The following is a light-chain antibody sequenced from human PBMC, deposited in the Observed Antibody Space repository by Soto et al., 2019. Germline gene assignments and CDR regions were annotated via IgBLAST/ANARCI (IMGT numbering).Light chain of an antibody. CDR1: TSNIGTNY. CDR2: RDH. J-gene: IGLJ3*02. V-gene: IGLV1-47*01. CDR3: ATWDDSLNVRL. Sequence: QSVLTQPPSASGTPGQRVTISCSGTTSNIGTNYVYWYQQLPGTAPKLLIYRDHERPSGVPDRFSGSKSDTSASLAISGLLSEDEGDYYCATWDDSLNVRLFGGGTNVTVL.